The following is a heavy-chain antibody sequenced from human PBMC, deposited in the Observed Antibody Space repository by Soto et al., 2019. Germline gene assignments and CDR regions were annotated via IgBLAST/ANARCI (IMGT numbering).Heavy chain of an antibody. D-gene: IGHD3-3*01. J-gene: IGHJ6*02. CDR3: ARETLTLFGGVRDNVYYGMDV. V-gene: IGHV3-48*03. CDR2: IGTSETIR. CDR1: GFTFSSYE. Sequence: EVQLEESGGGLVQPGGSLRLSCAASGFTFSSYEMNWVRQVPGKGLQWVSYIGTSETIRYYADSVKGRFTISRDNAKNSLYLQMNSLRAEDTAIYYCARETLTLFGGVRDNVYYGMDVWGPGNTVTVSS.